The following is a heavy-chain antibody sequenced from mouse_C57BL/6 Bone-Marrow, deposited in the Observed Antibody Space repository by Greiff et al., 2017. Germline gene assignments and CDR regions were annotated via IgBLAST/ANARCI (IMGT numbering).Heavy chain of an antibody. CDR3: ARNRRFAY. V-gene: IGHV3-6*01. CDR1: GYSITSGYY. CDR2: ISYDGSN. J-gene: IGHJ3*01. Sequence: ESGPGLVKPSQSLSLTCSVTGYSITSGYYWNWLRQFPGNKLEWMGYISYDGSNNYNPSLKNRISITRDTSKNQFFLKLNSVTTEDTATYYCARNRRFAYWGQGTLVTVSA.